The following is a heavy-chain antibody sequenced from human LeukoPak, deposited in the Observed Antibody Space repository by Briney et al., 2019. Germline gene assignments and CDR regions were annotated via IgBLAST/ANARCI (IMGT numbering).Heavy chain of an antibody. CDR1: GFTFRIYN. CDR2: ISTSSSYI. V-gene: IGHV3-21*01. D-gene: IGHD3-22*01. CDR3: AKHVVGVGFDY. J-gene: IGHJ4*02. Sequence: PGGSLRLSCAASGFTFRIYNMNCVRQARGKGLEWVSSISTSSSYIYYADSVKGRFTISRDNAKNSLYLQMNSLRAEDTAVYYCAKHVVGVGFDYWGQGTLVTVSS.